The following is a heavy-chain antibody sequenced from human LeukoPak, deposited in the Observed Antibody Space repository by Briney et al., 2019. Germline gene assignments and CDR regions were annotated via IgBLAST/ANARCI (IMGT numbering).Heavy chain of an antibody. D-gene: IGHD3-22*01. CDR3: AKLYDSSGYYQR. CDR1: GFTFSSYA. J-gene: IGHJ4*02. CDR2: INTSGGST. Sequence: GGSLRLSCAASGFTFSSYAMSWVRQAPGKGLEWVSGINTSGGSTAYADSVKGRFTISRDNPRNTLYMQMNSLRAEDTAVYYCAKLYDSSGYYQRWGQGTLVTVSS. V-gene: IGHV3-23*01.